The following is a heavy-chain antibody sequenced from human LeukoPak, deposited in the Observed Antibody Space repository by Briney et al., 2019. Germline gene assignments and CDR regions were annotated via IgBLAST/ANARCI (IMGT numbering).Heavy chain of an antibody. D-gene: IGHD2-2*01. CDR1: GFTFSSYA. CDR3: ARALGYCSSTSCYVSSSSWPTLDY. V-gene: IGHV3-30*04. CDR2: ISYDGSNK. Sequence: GGSLRLSCAASGFTFSSYAMHWVRQAPGKGLEWVAVISYDGSNKYYADSVKGRFTISRDNSKNTLYLQMNSLRAEDTAVYYCARALGYCSSTSCYVSSSSWPTLDYWGQGTLVTVSS. J-gene: IGHJ4*02.